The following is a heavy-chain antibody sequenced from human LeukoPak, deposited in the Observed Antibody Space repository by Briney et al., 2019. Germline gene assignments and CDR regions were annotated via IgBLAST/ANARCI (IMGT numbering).Heavy chain of an antibody. CDR1: GYTFTSYG. CDR2: ISAYNGNT. V-gene: IGHV1-18*01. J-gene: IGHJ6*02. CDR3: ATAPPGPHYYYGMDV. Sequence: ASVKVSCKASGYTFTSYGISWVRQAPGQGLEWMGWISAYNGNTNYAQKLQGRVTMTTDTSTSTAYVELRSLRSDDTAVYYCATAPPGPHYYYGMDVWGQGTTVTVSS.